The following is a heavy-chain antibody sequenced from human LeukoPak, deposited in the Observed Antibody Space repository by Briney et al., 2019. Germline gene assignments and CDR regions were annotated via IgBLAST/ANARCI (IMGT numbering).Heavy chain of an antibody. CDR1: GFTFGDYG. CDR3: TRWTTLTIFDY. V-gene: IGHV3-49*04. CDR2: FTSRTYGGTT. J-gene: IGHJ4*02. D-gene: IGHD4-17*01. Sequence: PGRSLRLSCTASGFTFGDYGMSWVRQAAGKGLEWVGSFTSRTYGGTTEYAASVRGRFTISIDDSKSIAYLQMNSLTTEDTAAYYCTRWTTLTIFDYWGQGTLVAVSS.